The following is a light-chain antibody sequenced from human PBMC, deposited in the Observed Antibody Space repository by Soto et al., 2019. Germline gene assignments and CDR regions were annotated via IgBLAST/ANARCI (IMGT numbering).Light chain of an antibody. CDR1: QSISSY. CDR2: DAS. Sequence: IQLTQSPSSLSASVGDRFTITFRASQSISSYLNWYQHKPGKAPKLLIYDASNLEAGVPARFSGRGSGTDFTFIISGLQPEDIATYYCQHYDDLPSWTFGQGTKVDIK. J-gene: IGKJ1*01. V-gene: IGKV1-33*01. CDR3: QHYDDLPSWT.